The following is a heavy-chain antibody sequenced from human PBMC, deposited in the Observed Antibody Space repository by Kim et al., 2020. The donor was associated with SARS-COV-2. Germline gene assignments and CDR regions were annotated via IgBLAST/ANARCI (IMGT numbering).Heavy chain of an antibody. J-gene: IGHJ3*02. CDR1: GFTFSSYS. CDR2: ISSSSSYI. V-gene: IGHV3-21*01. CDR3: ARDHYYDSSGQQAFDI. D-gene: IGHD3-22*01. Sequence: GGSLRLSCAASGFTFSSYSMNWVRQAPGKGLEWVSSISSSSSYIYYADSVKGRFTISRDNAKNSLYLQMNSLRAEDTAVYYCARDHYYDSSGQQAFDIWGQGTMVTVSS.